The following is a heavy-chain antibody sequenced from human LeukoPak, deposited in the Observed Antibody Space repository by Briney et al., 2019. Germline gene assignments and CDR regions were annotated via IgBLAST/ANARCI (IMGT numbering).Heavy chain of an antibody. Sequence: ASVKVSCKASGGTFSSYAISWVRQAPGQGLEWMGGIIPIFGTANYAQKFQGRVTITTDESTSTAYMELSSLRSEDTAVYYCALHYYYDSSGYYSGDYWGQGTLVTVSS. CDR2: IIPIFGTA. CDR1: GGTFSSYA. J-gene: IGHJ4*02. D-gene: IGHD3-22*01. V-gene: IGHV1-69*05. CDR3: ALHYYYDSSGYYSGDY.